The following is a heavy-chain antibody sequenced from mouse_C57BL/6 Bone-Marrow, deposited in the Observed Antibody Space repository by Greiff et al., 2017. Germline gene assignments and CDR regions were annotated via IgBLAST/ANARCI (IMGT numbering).Heavy chain of an antibody. Sequence: EVHLVESGGGLVKPGGSLKLSCAASGFTFSDYGMPWVRQAPEKGLEWVAYISSGSSTIYYADTVKGRFTISRDNAKNTLFLQMTSLRSEDTAMYYCSMPRFYGNSWFAYWGQGTLVTVSA. J-gene: IGHJ3*01. CDR2: ISSGSSTI. CDR3: SMPRFYGNSWFAY. D-gene: IGHD2-1*01. CDR1: GFTFSDYG. V-gene: IGHV5-17*01.